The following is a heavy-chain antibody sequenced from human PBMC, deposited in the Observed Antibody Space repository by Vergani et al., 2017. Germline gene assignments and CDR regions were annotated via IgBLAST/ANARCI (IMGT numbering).Heavy chain of an antibody. Sequence: QVQLQQWGAGLLKPSETLSLTCAVYGGSFSGYYWSWIRQPPGKGLEWIGYIYYSGSTYYNPSLKSRVTISVDTSKNQFSLKLSSVTAADTAVYYCATNLGYCSGGSCYNWFDPWGQGTLVTVSS. CDR3: ATNLGYCSGGSCYNWFDP. J-gene: IGHJ5*02. D-gene: IGHD2-15*01. V-gene: IGHV4-34*01. CDR1: GGSFSGYY. CDR2: IYYSGST.